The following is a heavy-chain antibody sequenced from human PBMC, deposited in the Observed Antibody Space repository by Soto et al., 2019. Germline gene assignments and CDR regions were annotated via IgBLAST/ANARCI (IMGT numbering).Heavy chain of an antibody. Sequence: GGSLRLSCAASGFTFSSYGMHWVRQAPGKGLEWVAVISYDGSNKYYADSVKGRSTISRDNSKNTLYLQMNSLRAEDTAVYYCAKSITMIVVVHPYGMDVWGQGTTVTVSS. CDR3: AKSITMIVVVHPYGMDV. CDR2: ISYDGSNK. J-gene: IGHJ6*02. D-gene: IGHD3-22*01. V-gene: IGHV3-30*18. CDR1: GFTFSSYG.